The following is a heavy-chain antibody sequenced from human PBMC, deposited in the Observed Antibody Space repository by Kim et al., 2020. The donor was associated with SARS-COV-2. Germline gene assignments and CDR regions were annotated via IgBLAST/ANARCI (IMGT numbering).Heavy chain of an antibody. CDR2: ISGYNGHT. D-gene: IGHD2-2*01. CDR3: ARSIVVAAAADS. CDR1: GYSFSNYG. V-gene: IGHV1-18*01. J-gene: IGHJ4*02. Sequence: AAVKVSCKASGYSFSNYGFTWVRQAPEQGLEWRGWISGYNGHTTYAQKFQGRVTMTTDTSQSTAYMQLRSLTSDDPAMYYCARSIVVAAAADSWGQGTLV.